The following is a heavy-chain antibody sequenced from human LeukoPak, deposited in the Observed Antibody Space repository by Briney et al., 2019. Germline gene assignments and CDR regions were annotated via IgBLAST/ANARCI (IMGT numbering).Heavy chain of an antibody. D-gene: IGHD4-17*01. Sequence: GGSLRLSCAASGFTLSRYWMSWVRQAPGKGLEWVANIKEDGTEKNYVDSVKGRFTISRDNANNSLYLQMRSLRAEDTAVYYCARESMVTKWGKGTLVTVSS. CDR2: IKEDGTEK. CDR3: ARESMVTK. CDR1: GFTLSRYW. V-gene: IGHV3-7*01. J-gene: IGHJ4*02.